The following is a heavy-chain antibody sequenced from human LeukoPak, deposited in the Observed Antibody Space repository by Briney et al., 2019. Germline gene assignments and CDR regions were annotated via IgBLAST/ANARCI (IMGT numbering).Heavy chain of an antibody. CDR3: ARDWENCSGGSCYAAYNWFDP. Sequence: ASVKVSCKASAYTFTGYYMHWVRQAPGQGLEWMGWISAYNGNTNYAQKLQGRLTMTTDTTTSTAYMELRSLRSDDTAVYYCARDWENCSGGSCYAAYNWFDPWGQGTLVTVSS. CDR1: AYTFTGYY. J-gene: IGHJ5*02. V-gene: IGHV1-18*04. CDR2: ISAYNGNT. D-gene: IGHD2-15*01.